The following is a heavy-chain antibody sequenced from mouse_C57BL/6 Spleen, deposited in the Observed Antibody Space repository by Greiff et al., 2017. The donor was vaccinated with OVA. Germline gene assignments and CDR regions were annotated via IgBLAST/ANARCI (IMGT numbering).Heavy chain of an antibody. CDR1: GYTFTSYW. CDR2: IDPSDSET. D-gene: IGHD2-1*01. V-gene: IGHV1-52*01. J-gene: IGHJ2*01. Sequence: VKLQQPGAELVRPGSSVKLSCKASGYTFTSYWMHWVKQRPIQGLEWIGNIDPSDSETHYNQKFKDKATLTVDKSSSTAYMQLSSLTSEDSAVYYCARWGPYGTYYFDYWGQGTTLTVSS. CDR3: ARWGPYGTYYFDY.